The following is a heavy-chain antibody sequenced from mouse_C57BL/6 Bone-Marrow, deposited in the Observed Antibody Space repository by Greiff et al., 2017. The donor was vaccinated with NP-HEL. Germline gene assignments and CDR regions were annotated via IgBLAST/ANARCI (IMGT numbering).Heavy chain of an antibody. V-gene: IGHV2-6*01. J-gene: IGHJ3*01. D-gene: IGHD2-4*01. CDR3: ASLYYDYDDGRWFAY. Sequence: VKVVESGPGLVAPSQSLSITCTVSGFSLTSYGVDWVRQSPGKGLEWLGVIWGVGSTNYNSALKSRLSISKDNSKSQVVLKMNSLQTDDTAMYYCASLYYDYDDGRWFAYWGQGTLVTVSA. CDR1: GFSLTSYG. CDR2: IWGVGST.